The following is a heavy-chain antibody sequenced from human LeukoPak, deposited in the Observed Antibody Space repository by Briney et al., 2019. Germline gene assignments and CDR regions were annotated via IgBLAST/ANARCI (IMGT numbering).Heavy chain of an antibody. D-gene: IGHD3-22*01. CDR1: GFTFSSYS. CDR3: ARAYYYDSSGYYYAFDY. Sequence: GGSLRLSCAASGFTFSSYSMNWVRQAPGKGLEWVSSISSSSSYIYYADSAKGRFTISKDNAKNSLYLQMNSLRAEDTAVYYCARAYYYDSSGYYYAFDYWGQGTLVTVSS. CDR2: ISSSSSYI. V-gene: IGHV3-21*01. J-gene: IGHJ4*02.